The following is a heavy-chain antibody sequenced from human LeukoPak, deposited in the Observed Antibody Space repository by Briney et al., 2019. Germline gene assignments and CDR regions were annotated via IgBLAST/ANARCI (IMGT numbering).Heavy chain of an antibody. Sequence: SETLSLTCTVSGGSSSSYYWSWIRQPPGKGLEWIGYIYYSGSTNYNPSLKSRVTISVDTSKNQFSLKLSSVTAADTAVYYCARRTYDLWSGDYTGAFDIWGQGTMVTVSS. V-gene: IGHV4-59*01. CDR3: ARRTYDLWSGDYTGAFDI. CDR2: IYYSGST. J-gene: IGHJ3*02. CDR1: GGSSSSYY. D-gene: IGHD3-3*01.